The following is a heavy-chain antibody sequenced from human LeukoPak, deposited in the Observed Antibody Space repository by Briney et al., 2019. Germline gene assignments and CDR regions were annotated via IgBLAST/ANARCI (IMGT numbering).Heavy chain of an antibody. V-gene: IGHV4-59*01. D-gene: IGHD6-13*01. J-gene: IGHJ4*02. CDR3: AREVVAAAGTVDY. CDR1: GDSISSYY. CDR2: IHYSGST. Sequence: SETLSLTCTVSGDSISSYYWSWIRQPPGKGLEWIGYIHYSGSTNYNPSLKSRVTISVDTSKNQFSLILSSVTTADTAVYYCAREVVAAAGTVDYWGQGTLVTVSS.